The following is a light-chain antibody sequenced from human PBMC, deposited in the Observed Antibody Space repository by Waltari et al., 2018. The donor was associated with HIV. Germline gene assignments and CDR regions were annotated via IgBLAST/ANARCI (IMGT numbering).Light chain of an antibody. CDR3: QQYDSSSWT. CDR1: QTFASNF. CDR2: GAS. J-gene: IGKJ1*01. Sequence: EFVLTQSPGTLSLSPGERATLSCRASQTFASNFLAWYQQKPGQAPRLLIYGASVRATGIPDRFSASGSGTDFTLTISRLEPEDSAVYYCQQYDSSSWTFGQGTKVQI. V-gene: IGKV3-20*01.